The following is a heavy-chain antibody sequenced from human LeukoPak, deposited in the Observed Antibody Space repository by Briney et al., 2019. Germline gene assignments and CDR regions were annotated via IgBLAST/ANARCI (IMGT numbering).Heavy chain of an antibody. Sequence: SETLSLTCTVSGGSISSSSYYWGWIRQPPGKGLEWIGSIYYSGSTYYNPSLKSRVTISVDTSKTQFSLKLSSVTAADTAVYYCARSLKTYYYDSDAFDIWGQGTMVTVSS. D-gene: IGHD3-22*01. J-gene: IGHJ3*02. CDR2: IYYSGST. CDR1: GGSISSSSYY. CDR3: ARSLKTYYYDSDAFDI. V-gene: IGHV4-39*07.